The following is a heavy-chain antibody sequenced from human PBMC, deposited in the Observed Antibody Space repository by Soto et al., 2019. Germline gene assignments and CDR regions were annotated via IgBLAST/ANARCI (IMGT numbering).Heavy chain of an antibody. V-gene: IGHV3-7*01. CDR1: GFTFSSYW. Sequence: EVQLVESGGGLVQPGGSLRLSCAASGFTFSSYWMSWVRQAPGKGLEWVANIKQDGSEKYYVDSVKGRFTISRDNAKNSLYLQMNSLRAEDTAVYYCARVVVVPAAMRLQYYFDYWGQGTLVTVSS. CDR2: IKQDGSEK. J-gene: IGHJ4*02. CDR3: ARVVVVPAAMRLQYYFDY. D-gene: IGHD2-2*01.